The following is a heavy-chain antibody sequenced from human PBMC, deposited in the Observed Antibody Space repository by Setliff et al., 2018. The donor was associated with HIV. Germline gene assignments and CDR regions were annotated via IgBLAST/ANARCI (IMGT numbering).Heavy chain of an antibody. Sequence: PGGSLRLSCAASGFTFSNYAMTWIRQAPKKGLECVAYISSRGSVIQYADSVKGRFTISRDNAKNSLSLQMNNLRDEDTAVYFCARGDVVQFRGALDPWGQGALVTVS. J-gene: IGHJ5*02. D-gene: IGHD3-10*01. CDR2: ISSRGSVI. CDR1: GFTFSNYA. CDR3: ARGDVVQFRGALDP. V-gene: IGHV3-11*04.